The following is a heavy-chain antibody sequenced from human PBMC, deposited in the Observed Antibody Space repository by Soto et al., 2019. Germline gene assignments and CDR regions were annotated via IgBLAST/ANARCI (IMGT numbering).Heavy chain of an antibody. CDR2: IIPIFGTA. V-gene: IGHV1-69*13. J-gene: IGHJ5*02. Sequence: GASVKVSCKASGGTFSSYAISWVRQAPGQGLEWMGGIIPIFGTANYAQKFQGRVTITADESTSTAYMELSSLRSEDTAVHYCARDRVAGFNWFDPWGQGTLVTVSS. D-gene: IGHD6-19*01. CDR1: GGTFSSYA. CDR3: ARDRVAGFNWFDP.